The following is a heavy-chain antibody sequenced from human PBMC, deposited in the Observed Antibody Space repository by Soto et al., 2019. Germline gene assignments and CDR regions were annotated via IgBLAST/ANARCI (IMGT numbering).Heavy chain of an antibody. CDR2: ITGSGGST. Sequence: EVQLLESGGRLVQPGGSLRLSCAASGFTFSSYAMSWVRQAPGKGLEWVSAITGSGGSTFNADSVKGRFTISRDNTKNTLYLQMNSLRAEDTAVYYCANRDSSGWHYFDYWGQGTLVPVSS. V-gene: IGHV3-23*01. D-gene: IGHD6-19*01. J-gene: IGHJ4*02. CDR3: ANRDSSGWHYFDY. CDR1: GFTFSSYA.